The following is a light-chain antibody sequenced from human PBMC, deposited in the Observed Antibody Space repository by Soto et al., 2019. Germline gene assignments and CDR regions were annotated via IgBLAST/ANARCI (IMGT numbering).Light chain of an antibody. CDR3: MQALQTPLT. CDR1: QRLLHSNGNNY. CDR2: LGS. J-gene: IGKJ4*01. V-gene: IGKV2-28*01. Sequence: DIVMTQSPLSLPVTPGEPASISCRSSQRLLHSNGNNYLDWYLQKPGQSPQLLIYLGSNRASGVPDRFSGSGSGTDFTLKISRAEAEDVGVYYCMQALQTPLTFGGGTKVDIK.